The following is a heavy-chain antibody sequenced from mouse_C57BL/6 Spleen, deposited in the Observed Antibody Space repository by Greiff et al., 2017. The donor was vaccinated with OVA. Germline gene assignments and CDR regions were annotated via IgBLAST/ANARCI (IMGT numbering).Heavy chain of an antibody. D-gene: IGHD1-1*01. J-gene: IGHJ1*03. CDR3: ARDMGGSSYGYFDV. CDR2: ISYDGSN. V-gene: IGHV3-6*01. CDR1: GYSITSGYY. Sequence: DVQLQESGPGLVKPSQSLSLTCSVTGYSITSGYYWNWIRQFPGNKLEWMGYISYDGSNNYNPSLKNRISITRDTSKNQFFLKLNSVTTEDTATYYCARDMGGSSYGYFDVWGTGTTVTVSS.